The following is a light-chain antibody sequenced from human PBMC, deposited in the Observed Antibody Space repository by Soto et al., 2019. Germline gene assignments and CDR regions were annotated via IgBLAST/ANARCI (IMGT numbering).Light chain of an antibody. Sequence: EIVMTQSPATLSVSPGERATLSCRASQSVSRNLAWYQQKPGQAPRLLIHGASTRATGIPARFSGSGSGTEFTLTISSLKSEDFAVYNCQQYNNWPHTFGQGTKLEIK. CDR2: GAS. J-gene: IGKJ2*01. CDR1: QSVSRN. CDR3: QQYNNWPHT. V-gene: IGKV3-15*01.